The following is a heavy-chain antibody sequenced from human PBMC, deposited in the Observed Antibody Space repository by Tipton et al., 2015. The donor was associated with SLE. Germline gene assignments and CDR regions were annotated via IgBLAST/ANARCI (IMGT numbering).Heavy chain of an antibody. CDR2: IYYSGST. CDR1: GGSTSSYY. CDR3: ARASPYSSSLNDAFDI. J-gene: IGHJ3*02. Sequence: TLSLTCTVSGGSTSSYYWSWIRQPPGKGLEWIGYIYYSGSTNYNPSLKSRVTISVDTSKNQFSLKLSSVTAADTAVYYCARASPYSSSLNDAFDIWGQGTMVTVSS. V-gene: IGHV4-59*01. D-gene: IGHD6-6*01.